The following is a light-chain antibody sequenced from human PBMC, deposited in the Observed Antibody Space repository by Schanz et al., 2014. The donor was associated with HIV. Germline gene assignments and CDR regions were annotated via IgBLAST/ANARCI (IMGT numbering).Light chain of an antibody. Sequence: EIVMTQSPVTLSVSPGERATLSCRASQSVSSNLAWYQQKPGQAPRLLIYGASTRATGIPDRFSGSGSGTDFTLTINRLEPEDFAVYYCQQYGSSPPYTFGQGTKLEIK. CDR3: QQYGSSPPYT. J-gene: IGKJ2*01. CDR2: GAS. V-gene: IGKV3-20*01. CDR1: QSVSSN.